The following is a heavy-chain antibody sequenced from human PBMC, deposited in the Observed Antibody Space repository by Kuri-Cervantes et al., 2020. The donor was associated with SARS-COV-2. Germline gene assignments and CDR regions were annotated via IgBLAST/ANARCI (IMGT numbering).Heavy chain of an antibody. CDR2: IYSGGST. CDR1: GFTASSNY. J-gene: IGHJ6*02. D-gene: IGHD1-26*01. V-gene: IGHV3-53*01. Sequence: EPPKIPRAASGFTASSNYMSWVRQAPGKGLEWVSVIYSGGSTYYADSVKGRFTISRDNSKNTLYLQMNSLRAEDTAVYYCARWSIVGATRGLLRYYGMDVWGQGTTVTVSS. CDR3: ARWSIVGATRGLLRYYGMDV.